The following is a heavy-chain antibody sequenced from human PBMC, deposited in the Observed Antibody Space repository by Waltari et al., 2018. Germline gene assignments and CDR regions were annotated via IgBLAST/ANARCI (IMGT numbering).Heavy chain of an antibody. D-gene: IGHD2-2*01. Sequence: EVQLVESGGGVVRPGGSLRLSCAASGFTFYDYGMSWVRQAPGKGLAGVSGINWNGGSTGYADSVKGRFTISRDNAKNSLYLQMNSLRAEDTALYYCARDLKQYQLLRQDYYYYYMDVWGKGTTVTVSS. CDR1: GFTFYDYG. J-gene: IGHJ6*03. V-gene: IGHV3-20*04. CDR2: INWNGGST. CDR3: ARDLKQYQLLRQDYYYYYMDV.